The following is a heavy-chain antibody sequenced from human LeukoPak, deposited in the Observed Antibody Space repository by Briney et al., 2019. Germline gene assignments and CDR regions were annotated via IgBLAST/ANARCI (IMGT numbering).Heavy chain of an antibody. Sequence: GGSLRLSCAASGFTFSSYDMHWVRQATGKGLEWVSAIGTAGDPYYADSVKGRFTISRDNSKNTLYLQMNSLRAEDTAVYYCANRDIVVVVAATDDYWGQGTLVTVSS. CDR3: ANRDIVVVVAATDDY. V-gene: IGHV3-13*05. CDR2: IGTAGDP. D-gene: IGHD2-15*01. CDR1: GFTFSSYD. J-gene: IGHJ4*02.